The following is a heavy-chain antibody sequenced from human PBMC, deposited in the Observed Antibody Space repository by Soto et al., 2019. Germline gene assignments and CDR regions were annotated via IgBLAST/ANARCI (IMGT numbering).Heavy chain of an antibody. J-gene: IGHJ5*02. Sequence: PGGSLRLSCAASGFTFSEHYMTWIRQAPGRGLEWVSYISGSGSTIYYADSVKGRFTISRDNAKNSLYLQMNSLRDEETAVYYCARVSMGGALRTGDWFNPWGQGTLVTVSS. CDR2: ISGSGSTI. CDR3: ARVSMGGALRTGDWFNP. CDR1: GFTFSEHY. D-gene: IGHD3-16*01. V-gene: IGHV3-11*01.